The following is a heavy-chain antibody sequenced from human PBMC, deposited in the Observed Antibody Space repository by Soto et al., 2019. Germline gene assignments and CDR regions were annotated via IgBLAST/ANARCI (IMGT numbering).Heavy chain of an antibody. D-gene: IGHD5-18*01. Sequence: GASVKVSCKASGYTLTIYDINWVRQATGQGLEWMGWMNPNSGNTGYAQKFQGRVTMTRNTSISTAYMELSSLRSEDTAVYYCARGLRGYASYYIDYWGQGTLVTVSS. J-gene: IGHJ4*02. CDR2: MNPNSGNT. CDR1: GYTLTIYD. CDR3: ARGLRGYASYYIDY. V-gene: IGHV1-8*01.